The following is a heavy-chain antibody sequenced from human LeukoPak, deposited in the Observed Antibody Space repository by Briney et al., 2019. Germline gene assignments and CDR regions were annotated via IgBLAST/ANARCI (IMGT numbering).Heavy chain of an antibody. V-gene: IGHV4-4*07. D-gene: IGHD3-22*01. CDR3: ARERNYYDSSGYNDAFDI. CDR1: GGSISSYY. CDR2: IYTSGST. J-gene: IGHJ3*02. Sequence: SETLSPTCTVSGGSISSYYWSWIRQPAGKGLEWIGRIYTSGSTNYNPSLKSRVTMSVDTSKNQFSLKLSSVTAADTAVYYCARERNYYDSSGYNDAFDIWGQGTMVTVSS.